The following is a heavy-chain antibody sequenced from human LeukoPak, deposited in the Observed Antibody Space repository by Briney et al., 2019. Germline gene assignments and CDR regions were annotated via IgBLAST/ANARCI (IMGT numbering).Heavy chain of an antibody. CDR1: GFTFNSYA. CDR2: ISYDGSNK. Sequence: GGSLRLSCAASGFTFNSYAMHWVRQAPGKGLEWVAVISYDGSNKYYAGSVKGRFTISRDNSKNTLYLQMNSLRAEDTAVYYCARDMAGGLDYWGQGTLVTVSS. CDR3: ARDMAGGLDY. V-gene: IGHV3-30*04. J-gene: IGHJ4*02. D-gene: IGHD6-19*01.